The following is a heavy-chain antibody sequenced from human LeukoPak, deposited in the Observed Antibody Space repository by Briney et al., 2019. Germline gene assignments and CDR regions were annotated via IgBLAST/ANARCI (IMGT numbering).Heavy chain of an antibody. Sequence: GRSLRLSCAASGFTFSSYGMHWVRQAPGKGLEWVAVVGYDGSNKYYADSVKGRFTISRDNSKNTLYLQMNSLRAEDTAVYYCAKAPRSTVTYYYYYYMDVWGKGTTVTVSS. CDR2: VGYDGSNK. D-gene: IGHD4-17*01. CDR1: GFTFSSYG. V-gene: IGHV3-33*06. CDR3: AKAPRSTVTYYYYYYMDV. J-gene: IGHJ6*03.